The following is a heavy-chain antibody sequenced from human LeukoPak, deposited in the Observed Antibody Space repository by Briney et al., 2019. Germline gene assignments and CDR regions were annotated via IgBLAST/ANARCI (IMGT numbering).Heavy chain of an antibody. CDR2: ISGSGGST. V-gene: IGHV3-23*01. D-gene: IGHD3-10*01. CDR1: GFSFGSYA. Sequence: PGGSLRLSCAASGFSFGSYAMSWVRQTPGKGLEWVSAISGSGGSTYYAASVKGQFTISRDNSKNTLYLQMNSLRAEDTAVYYCAKGYYYGSGTYYPFPPYYFDYWGQGTLVTVSS. J-gene: IGHJ4*02. CDR3: AKGYYYGSGTYYPFPPYYFDY.